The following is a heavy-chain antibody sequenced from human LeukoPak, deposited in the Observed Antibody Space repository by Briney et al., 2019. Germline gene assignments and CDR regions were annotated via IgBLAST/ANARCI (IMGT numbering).Heavy chain of an antibody. CDR3: ATWRTAKTGFDY. D-gene: IGHD1-1*01. CDR1: GGSISNNNYY. CDR2: IYYSGSP. J-gene: IGHJ4*02. Sequence: SETLSLTCTVSGGSISNNNYYWAWIRQPPGKGLECIGSIYYSGSPYYNPSLKSRVTISVDTSKNQFSLRLSPVTAADTAVYYCATWRTAKTGFDYWGQGTLVTVSS. V-gene: IGHV4-39*01.